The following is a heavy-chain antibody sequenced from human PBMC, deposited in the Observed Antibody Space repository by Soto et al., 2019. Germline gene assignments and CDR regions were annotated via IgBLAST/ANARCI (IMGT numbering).Heavy chain of an antibody. J-gene: IGHJ6*02. CDR1: GGSISSYY. CDR2: IYTSGST. D-gene: IGHD5-12*01. CDR3: ARDQTASGYSGSGSGMDV. V-gene: IGHV4-4*07. Sequence: SETLSLTCTVSGGSISSYYWSWIRQPAGKGLEWIGRIYTSGSTNYNPSRKSRVTMSVDTSKNQFSLKLGSVTAADTAVYYCARDQTASGYSGSGSGMDVWGQGTTVTVSS.